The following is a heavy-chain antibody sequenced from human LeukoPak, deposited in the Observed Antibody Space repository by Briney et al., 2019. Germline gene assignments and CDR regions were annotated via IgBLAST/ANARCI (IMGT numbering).Heavy chain of an antibody. CDR2: INPNSGGT. J-gene: IGHJ2*01. Sequence: GASVKVSCKASGYTFTGYYMHWVRQAPGQGLEWMGWINPNSGGTNYAQKFQGRVTMTRDTSISTAYMELSRLRSDDTAVFYCARGEPAKQWLETEDWYFHLWGRGALVTVSS. V-gene: IGHV1-2*02. CDR1: GYTFTGYY. CDR3: ARGEPAKQWLETEDWYFHL. D-gene: IGHD6-19*01.